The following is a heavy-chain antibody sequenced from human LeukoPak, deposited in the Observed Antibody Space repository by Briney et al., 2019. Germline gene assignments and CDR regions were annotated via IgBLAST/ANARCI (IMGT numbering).Heavy chain of an antibody. V-gene: IGHV1-2*02. Sequence: ASVKVSCKASGYTFTGDYMHWVRQAPGKGLEWMGWINPNSGGTNYAQKFQGRVTLTRDTSISTAYMELSSLRSDDTAVYYCARVNGYTYTYYFDYWGQGTLVTVSS. D-gene: IGHD5-18*01. CDR2: INPNSGGT. J-gene: IGHJ4*02. CDR3: ARVNGYTYTYYFDY. CDR1: GYTFTGDY.